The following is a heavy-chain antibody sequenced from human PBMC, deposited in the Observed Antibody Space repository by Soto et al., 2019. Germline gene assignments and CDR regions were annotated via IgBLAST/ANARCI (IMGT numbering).Heavy chain of an antibody. CDR1: GGSISSGHYY. J-gene: IGHJ4*02. CDR3: ASPGYSSGWGFDS. CDR2: IYYRGHT. D-gene: IGHD6-19*01. Sequence: QVQLQESGPGLVKPSQTLSLTCTVSGGSISSGHYYWSWIRQPPGKGLECIGYIYYRGHTYYSPSLKSRVTISVDTSKNQFSLKLSSVIAADTAVYYCASPGYSSGWGFDSWGQVTLFTVSS. V-gene: IGHV4-30-4*01.